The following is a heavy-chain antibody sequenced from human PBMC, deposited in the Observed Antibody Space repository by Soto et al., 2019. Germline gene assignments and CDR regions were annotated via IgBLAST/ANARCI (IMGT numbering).Heavy chain of an antibody. CDR1: GYTFTGYY. V-gene: IGHV1-2*02. D-gene: IGHD5-12*01. Sequence: VASVKVSCKASGYTFTGYYMHWVRQAPGQGLEWMGWINPNSGGTNYAQKFQGRVTMTRDTSISTAYMELSRLRSDDTAVYYCASPAGDGYAYGMDVWGQGTTVTVSS. J-gene: IGHJ6*02. CDR2: INPNSGGT. CDR3: ASPAGDGYAYGMDV.